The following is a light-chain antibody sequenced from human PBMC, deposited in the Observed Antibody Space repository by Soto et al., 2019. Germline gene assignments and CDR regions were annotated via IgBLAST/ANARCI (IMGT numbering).Light chain of an antibody. J-gene: IGKJ5*01. V-gene: IGKV3-15*01. CDR1: QSVGSN. Sequence: EIVMTQSPATLSVSPVERATLSCRASQSVGSNLGWYQQKPGQALRLLIYGASTRATGIPGRFSGSGSGTEFTLTISSLQSEDLAVYYGQQYDNWPPITGGQGTRLEIK. CDR3: QQYDNWPPIT. CDR2: GAS.